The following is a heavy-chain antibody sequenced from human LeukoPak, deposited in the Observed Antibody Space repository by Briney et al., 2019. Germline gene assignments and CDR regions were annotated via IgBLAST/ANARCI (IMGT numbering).Heavy chain of an antibody. D-gene: IGHD3-22*01. CDR2: IWYDGNNK. Sequence: AGGSLRLSCEASGFIFSSYGMHWVRQAPVKGLEWVPIIWYDGNNKNYADSVKGRFTISRDNSKNTLYLQMHSLRADDTAVYYCARADDTSRGAFDIWGQGTMVTVSS. CDR1: GFIFSSYG. J-gene: IGHJ3*02. V-gene: IGHV3-33*01. CDR3: ARADDTSRGAFDI.